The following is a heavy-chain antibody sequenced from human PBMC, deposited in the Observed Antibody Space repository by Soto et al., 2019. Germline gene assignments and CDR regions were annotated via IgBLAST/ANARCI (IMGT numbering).Heavy chain of an antibody. V-gene: IGHV3-30-3*01. CDR1: GFTFSSYA. CDR3: ARDAAYNGYCSGGSCSLFDY. D-gene: IGHD2-15*01. CDR2: ISYDGSNK. J-gene: IGHJ4*02. Sequence: QVQLVESGGGVVQPGRSLRLSCAASGFTFSSYALHWVRQAPGKGLEWVAVISYDGSNKYYADSVKGRFTISRDNSKKTLYLQMNSLRAEDTAVYYCARDAAYNGYCSGGSCSLFDYWGQGTLVTVSS.